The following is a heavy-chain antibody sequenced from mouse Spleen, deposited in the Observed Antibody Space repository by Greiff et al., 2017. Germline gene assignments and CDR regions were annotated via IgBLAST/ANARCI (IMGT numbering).Heavy chain of an antibody. J-gene: IGHJ4*01. CDR3: AREYYRYAMDY. D-gene: IGHD2-14*01. Sequence: QVHVKQPGAELVKPGASVKMSCKASGYTFTSYWITWVKQRPGQGLEWIGDIYPGSGTINYNEKFKNKATLTVETSSSTAYIQLSSLTSDDSAVYYCAREYYRYAMDYWGQGTSVTVSS. V-gene: IGHV1-55*01. CDR1: GYTFTSYW. CDR2: IYPGSGTI.